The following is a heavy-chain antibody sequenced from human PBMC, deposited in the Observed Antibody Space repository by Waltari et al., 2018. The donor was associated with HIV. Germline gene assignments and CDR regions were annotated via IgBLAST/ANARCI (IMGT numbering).Heavy chain of an antibody. Sequence: DVEVVESGGGLVQPGGSLRLSCAVSGFTFGSSWMSWVRQAPGKGLAWVANINQGGSETYYVDSVEGRFTISRDNGRNLIYLQMNRLRAEDTAMYYCAREGGRDCSGGSCYIDYWGQGTLVAVSS. D-gene: IGHD2-15*01. CDR2: INQGGSET. J-gene: IGHJ4*02. V-gene: IGHV3-7*01. CDR1: GFTFGSSW. CDR3: AREGGRDCSGGSCYIDY.